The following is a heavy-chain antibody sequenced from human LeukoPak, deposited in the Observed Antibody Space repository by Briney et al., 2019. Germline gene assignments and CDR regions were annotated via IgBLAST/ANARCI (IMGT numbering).Heavy chain of an antibody. CDR2: ISYDGSNK. CDR3: AKAAARYCSGGSCYFDAFDI. Sequence: GGSLRLSCAASGFTSSSYAMHWVRQGPGKGLEWVAVISYDGSNKYYADSVKGRFTISRDNSKNTLYLQMNSLRAEDTALYYCAKAAARYCSGGSCYFDAFDIWGQGTMVTVSS. CDR1: GFTSSSYA. V-gene: IGHV3-30-3*01. J-gene: IGHJ3*02. D-gene: IGHD2-15*01.